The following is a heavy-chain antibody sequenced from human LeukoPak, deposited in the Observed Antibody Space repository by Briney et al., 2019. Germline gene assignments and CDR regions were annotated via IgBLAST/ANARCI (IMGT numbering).Heavy chain of an antibody. CDR2: IYPADSHV. Sequence: GESLKISCKDSGYSFPSYWIGWVRQMPGKGLEWMGIIYPADSHVKYSPSFQGRVTISADKSISTAYLQWDKLKASDTAMYFCARMTTMPGLRWFDPWGQGTPVTVSS. CDR1: GYSFPSYW. CDR3: ARMTTMPGLRWFDP. D-gene: IGHD5-24*01. J-gene: IGHJ5*02. V-gene: IGHV5-51*01.